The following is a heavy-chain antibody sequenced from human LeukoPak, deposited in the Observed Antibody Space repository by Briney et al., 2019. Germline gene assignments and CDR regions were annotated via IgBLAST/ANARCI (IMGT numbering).Heavy chain of an antibody. D-gene: IGHD2-2*01. CDR1: GGSFSGYY. J-gene: IGHJ4*02. CDR3: AKEGVLYQPLLYLDY. V-gene: IGHV3-23*01. Sequence: ETLSLTCAVYGGSFSGYYWSWIRQPPGKGLEWVSAISGSGGSTYYADSVKGRFTISRDNSKNTLYLQMNSLRAEDTAVYYCAKEGVLYQPLLYLDYWGQGTLVTVSS. CDR2: ISGSGGST.